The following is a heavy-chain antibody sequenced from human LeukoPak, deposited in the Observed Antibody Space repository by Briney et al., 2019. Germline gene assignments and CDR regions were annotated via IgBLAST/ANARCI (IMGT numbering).Heavy chain of an antibody. Sequence: GASVKVSCKTSGGSFSSYAVSWVRQAPGQGLEWMGWISAYNGNTNYAQKLQGRVTMTTDTSTSTAYMELRSLRSDDTAVYFCARGMKRSPLLNIVATGAPLDYWGQGTLVTVSS. CDR1: GGSFSSYA. V-gene: IGHV1-18*01. CDR3: ARGMKRSPLLNIVATGAPLDY. J-gene: IGHJ4*02. CDR2: ISAYNGNT. D-gene: IGHD5-12*01.